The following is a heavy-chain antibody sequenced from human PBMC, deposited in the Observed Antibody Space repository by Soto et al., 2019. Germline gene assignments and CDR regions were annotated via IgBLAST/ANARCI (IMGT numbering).Heavy chain of an antibody. CDR1: GGSISSYY. J-gene: IGHJ4*02. CDR2: IYYSGST. CDR3: ERRRTPDY. V-gene: IGHV4-59*01. Sequence: QVQLQESGPGLVKPSETLSLTCTVSGGSISSYYWSWIRQPPGKGLEWIGYIYYSGSTNYNPSLKSRVTIAEDTSKNQFSLTPTSVTAADTAVYYCERRRTPDYWGQGTLVTVSS.